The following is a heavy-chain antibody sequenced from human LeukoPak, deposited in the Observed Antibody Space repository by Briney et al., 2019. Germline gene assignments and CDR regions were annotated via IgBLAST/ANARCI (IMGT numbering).Heavy chain of an antibody. Sequence: PGGSLRLSCAASGFTFSSYAMSWVRQAPGKGLEWVSAISGSGSSTYYADSVKGRFSISRDNVKNLVYLQLNSLRTEDTAVYYCSGRSGFSSIYWGQGTLVTVSS. V-gene: IGHV3-23*01. D-gene: IGHD2-2*01. CDR2: ISGSGSST. CDR3: SGRSGFSSIY. J-gene: IGHJ4*02. CDR1: GFTFSSYA.